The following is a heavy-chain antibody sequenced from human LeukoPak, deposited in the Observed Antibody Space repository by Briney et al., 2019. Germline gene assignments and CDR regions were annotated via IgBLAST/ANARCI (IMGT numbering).Heavy chain of an antibody. D-gene: IGHD3-10*01. V-gene: IGHV3-53*01. J-gene: IGHJ4*02. Sequence: PGGSLSLSCAVSGSSVRGNYMSWVRPAPGKGLQWVSIIYSGESTYYADSVKGRFTISRDHSKNTLYLQMNRLRVEDTAVYYCAREGAYGSGSYEHWGQGTLVTVAS. CDR1: GSSVRGNY. CDR3: AREGAYGSGSYEH. CDR2: IYSGEST.